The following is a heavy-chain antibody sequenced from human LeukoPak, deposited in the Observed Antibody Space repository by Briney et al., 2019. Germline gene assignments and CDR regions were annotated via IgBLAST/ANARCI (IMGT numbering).Heavy chain of an antibody. CDR1: GFTFSSYA. CDR2: ISYDGSNK. D-gene: IGHD2-2*01. Sequence: AGGSLRLSCAASGFTFSSYAMHWVRQAPGKGLEWVAVISYDGSNKYYADSVKGRFTISRDNSKNTLYLQMNSLRAEDTAVYYCARAGFYCSSTSCYYFDYWGQGTLVTVSS. J-gene: IGHJ4*02. CDR3: ARAGFYCSSTSCYYFDY. V-gene: IGHV3-30-3*01.